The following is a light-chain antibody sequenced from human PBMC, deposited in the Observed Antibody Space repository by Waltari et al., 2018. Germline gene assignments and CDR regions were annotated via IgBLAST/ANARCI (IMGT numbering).Light chain of an antibody. CDR2: DAS. Sequence: EIVMTQSPATLTVSPGERATLSCRARQSVRNNLGWYQQKPGQAPRLLIYDASTRATDIPARFSGSGSGTDFTLTISSLQSEDSAVYYCQQYYKWPPITFGQGTRLEIK. J-gene: IGKJ5*01. CDR1: QSVRNN. CDR3: QQYYKWPPIT. V-gene: IGKV3-15*01.